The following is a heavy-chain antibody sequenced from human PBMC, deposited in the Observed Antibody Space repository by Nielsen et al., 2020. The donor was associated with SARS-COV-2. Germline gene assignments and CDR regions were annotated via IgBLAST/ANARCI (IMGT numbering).Heavy chain of an antibody. CDR3: ARRDSSGPGWFDP. D-gene: IGHD6-19*01. CDR1: GGSIRSGSYF. V-gene: IGHV4-39*01. J-gene: IGHJ5*02. CDR2: IFYRGST. Sequence: SETLSLTCTVSGGSIRSGSYFWDWIRQPPGKGLEWIGSIFYRGSTYYNPSLKGRVAVSVDTSKNQFSLKLNSVTAADAAVYYCARRDSSGPGWFDPWGQGTLVTVSS.